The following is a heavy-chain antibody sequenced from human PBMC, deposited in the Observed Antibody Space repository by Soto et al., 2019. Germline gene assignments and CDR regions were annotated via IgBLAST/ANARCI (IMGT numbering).Heavy chain of an antibody. CDR1: GGSINSYY. J-gene: IGHJ4*02. V-gene: IGHV4-59*05. Sequence: PSETLSLTCTVSGGSINSYYWSWIRQPPGKGLEWIGSIYYSGSTYYNPSLKSRVTISVDTSKNQFSLKLSSVTAADTAVYYCATQDVYSSSWYSTMDYWGQGTQVTVSS. CDR3: ATQDVYSSSWYSTMDY. CDR2: IYYSGST. D-gene: IGHD6-13*01.